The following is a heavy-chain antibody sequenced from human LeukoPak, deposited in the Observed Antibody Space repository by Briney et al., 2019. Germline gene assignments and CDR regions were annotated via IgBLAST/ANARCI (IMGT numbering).Heavy chain of an antibody. J-gene: IGHJ4*02. CDR2: ISSSSSTI. CDR3: ARGFGG. D-gene: IGHD3-3*01. CDR1: GGSISSSS. Sequence: LSLTCTVSGGSISSSSYYWGWIRQPPGKGLEWVSYISSSSSTIYYADSVKGRFTISRDNARNSLYLQMNSLRAEDTAVYYCARGFGGGGQGTLVTVSS. V-gene: IGHV3-11*04.